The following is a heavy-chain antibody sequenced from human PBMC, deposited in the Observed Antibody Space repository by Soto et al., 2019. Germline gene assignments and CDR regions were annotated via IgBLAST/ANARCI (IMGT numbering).Heavy chain of an antibody. Sequence: QVQLVQSGAEVKKPGSSVKVSCKASGGTFSSYTISWVRQAPGQGLEWMGRIIPILGIANYAQKFQGRVTITADKSTSTAYTELSSLRSEDTAVYYCARDLAHDYGDGGHYFWCQGTLVTVSS. CDR1: GGTFSSYT. V-gene: IGHV1-69*08. CDR3: ARDLAHDYGDGGHYF. J-gene: IGHJ4*02. CDR2: IIPILGIA. D-gene: IGHD4-17*01.